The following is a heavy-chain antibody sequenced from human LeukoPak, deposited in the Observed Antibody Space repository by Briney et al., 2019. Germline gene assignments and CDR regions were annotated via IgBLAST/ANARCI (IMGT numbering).Heavy chain of an antibody. CDR1: GGSISSYY. D-gene: IGHD4-23*01. CDR2: IYYSGST. Sequence: SETLSLTCTVSGGSISSYYWSWIRQPPGKGLEWIGYIYYSGSTNYNPSLKSRVTISVDTSKNQFSLKLSSVTAADTAVYYCARDLPAAVRGRAFDIWGQGTMVTVSS. J-gene: IGHJ3*02. CDR3: ARDLPAAVRGRAFDI. V-gene: IGHV4-59*13.